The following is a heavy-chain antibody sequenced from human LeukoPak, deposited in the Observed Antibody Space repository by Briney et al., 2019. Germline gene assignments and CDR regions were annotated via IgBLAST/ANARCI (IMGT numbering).Heavy chain of an antibody. CDR3: ARDSPRTVTSYYYGMDV. J-gene: IGHJ6*02. CDR2: ISAYNGNT. V-gene: IGHV1-18*01. Sequence: GASVKVSCKASGHTFTSYGISWVRQAPGQGLEWMGWISAYNGNTNYAQKLQGRVTMTTDTSTSTAYMELRSLRSDDTAVYYCARDSPRTVTSYYYGMDVWGQGTTVTVSS. CDR1: GHTFTSYG. D-gene: IGHD4-17*01.